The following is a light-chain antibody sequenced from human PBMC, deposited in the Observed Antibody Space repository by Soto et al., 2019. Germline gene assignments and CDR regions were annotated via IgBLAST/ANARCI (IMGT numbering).Light chain of an antibody. CDR1: QDIRNF. CDR2: AAS. V-gene: IGKV1-27*01. Sequence: DIQMTQPPPSLSASVGDRVTITCRASQDIRNFVAWYQQKPGKAPKLVIYAASTLQSGVPSRFSGSGSGTDFTLTSNSLQAEDVATYSSQKYSSVPVFGPGTKVEIK. J-gene: IGKJ3*01. CDR3: QKYSSVPV.